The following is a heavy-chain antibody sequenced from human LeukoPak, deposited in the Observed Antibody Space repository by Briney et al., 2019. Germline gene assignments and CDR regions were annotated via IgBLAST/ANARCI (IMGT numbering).Heavy chain of an antibody. J-gene: IGHJ6*03. CDR1: GDSITPYY. CDR3: TRTFTGAHYYYLPV. D-gene: IGHD1-14*01. CDR2: ISDTGTT. Sequence: SETLSLTCTVSGDSITPYYWSWIRQSPGGSLEYIGFISDTGTTNYNPSLRGRVSISVDTSKSQFSLKLKSVTAADSAIYYCTRTFTGAHYYYLPVWGAGTTVTVSS. V-gene: IGHV4-59*08.